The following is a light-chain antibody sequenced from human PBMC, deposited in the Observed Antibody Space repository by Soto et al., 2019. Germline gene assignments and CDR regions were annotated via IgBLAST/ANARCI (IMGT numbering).Light chain of an antibody. V-gene: IGLV2-14*01. CDR2: EVS. CDR3: ASYTIKTTYV. CDR1: NVDVGGYNY. Sequence: QSALTQPRSVSGSPGQSVAISCTGTNVDVGGYNYVSWYQHHPGKAPKLLIFEVSNRPSGVSNRFSGSKSGNTASLTISGLQSEDEADYYCASYTIKTTYVFGSGTKVTVL. J-gene: IGLJ1*01.